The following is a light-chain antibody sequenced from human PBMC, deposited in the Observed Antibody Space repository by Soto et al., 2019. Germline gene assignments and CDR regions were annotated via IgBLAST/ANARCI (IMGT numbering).Light chain of an antibody. CDR2: STS. CDR3: LLYYGYVNWV. CDR1: TGTVTSGYF. Sequence: QAVVTQEPSLTVPPGGTVTLTCASSTGTVTSGYFPSWFQKKPGQAPRALIYSTSNRHSWTPARFSGSLLGGKAALTLSAVQPEDEADYYCLLYYGYVNWVFGGGTQLTVL. V-gene: IGLV7-43*01. J-gene: IGLJ3*02.